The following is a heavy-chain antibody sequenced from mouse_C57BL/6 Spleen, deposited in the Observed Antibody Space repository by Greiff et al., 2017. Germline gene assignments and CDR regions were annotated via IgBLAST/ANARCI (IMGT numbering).Heavy chain of an antibody. J-gene: IGHJ2*01. V-gene: IGHV1-69*01. CDR2: IDPSDSYT. Sequence: VQLQQPGAELVMPGASVKLSCKASGYTFTSYWMHWVKQRPGQGLEWIGEIDPSDSYTNYNQKFKGKSTLTVDKSSSTAYMQLSRLTSEDSAVYYCASYGSFDYWGQGTTLTVSS. D-gene: IGHD1-1*01. CDR1: GYTFTSYW. CDR3: ASYGSFDY.